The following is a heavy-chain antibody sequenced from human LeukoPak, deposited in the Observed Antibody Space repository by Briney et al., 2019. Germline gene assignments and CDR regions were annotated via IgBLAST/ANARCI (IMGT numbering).Heavy chain of an antibody. V-gene: IGHV1-2*02. CDR2: INPNSGGT. CDR1: GYTFTGYY. Sequence: ASVKVSCKASGYTFTGYYMLWVRQAPGQGLEWMGWINPNSGGTNYAQKFQGRVTMTRDTSISTAYMELSRLRSDDTAVYYCARDIFLYYYDSRGDYWGQGTLVTVSS. J-gene: IGHJ4*02. D-gene: IGHD3-22*01. CDR3: ARDIFLYYYDSRGDY.